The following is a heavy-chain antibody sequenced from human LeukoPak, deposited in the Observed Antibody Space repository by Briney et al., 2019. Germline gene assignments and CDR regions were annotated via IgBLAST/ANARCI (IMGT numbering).Heavy chain of an antibody. D-gene: IGHD2-2*01. Sequence: PGGSLRLSCAASGFTFSSDAMSWVRQAQGKGLEWLSAISGSGGSTYYADSVKGRFTISRDNSKNTLYLQMNSLRAEDTAVYSCAKEEEYCSSTSCYEVYWGQGTLVTVSS. CDR3: AKEEEYCSSTSCYEVY. CDR1: GFTFSSDA. J-gene: IGHJ4*02. CDR2: ISGSGGST. V-gene: IGHV3-23*01.